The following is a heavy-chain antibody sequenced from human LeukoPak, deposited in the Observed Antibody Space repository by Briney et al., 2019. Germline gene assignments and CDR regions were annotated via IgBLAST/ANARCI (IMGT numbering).Heavy chain of an antibody. D-gene: IGHD3-22*01. J-gene: IGHJ4*02. CDR3: ASRERITMIVVVMDFDY. V-gene: IGHV4-39*01. CDR1: GSSISSSSYY. Sequence: SETLSLTCTVSGSSISSSSYYWGWIRQPPGKGLEWIGSIYYSGSTYYNPSLKSRVTISVDTSKNQFSLKLSSVTAADTAVYYCASRERITMIVVVMDFDYWGQGTLVTVSS. CDR2: IYYSGST.